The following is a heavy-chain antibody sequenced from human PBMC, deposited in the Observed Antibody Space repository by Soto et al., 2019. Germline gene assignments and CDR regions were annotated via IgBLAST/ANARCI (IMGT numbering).Heavy chain of an antibody. V-gene: IGHV4-4*02. D-gene: IGHD3-22*01. CDR2: IYHSGST. J-gene: IGHJ4*02. CDR3: ARDRGLYYDSSGYYYQAELDY. CDR1: DGSISSSNW. Sequence: SETMSHTCAVADGSISSSNWWSWIRQPPGKGLEWIGEIYHSGSTNYNPSLKSRVTISVDKSKNQFSLKLSSVTAADTAVYYCARDRGLYYDSSGYYYQAELDYWGQGTLVTVSA.